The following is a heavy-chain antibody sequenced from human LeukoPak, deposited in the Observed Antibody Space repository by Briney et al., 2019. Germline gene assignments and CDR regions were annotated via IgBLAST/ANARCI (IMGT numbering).Heavy chain of an antibody. CDR1: GGTFSSYT. V-gene: IGHV1-69*10. Sequence: SVKISCKASGGTFSSYTISWVRQAPGQGLEWMGWIIPILGIANYAQKFQGRVTITADKSTSTAYMELSSLRSEDTAVYYCARVGDYYDSSGYCSDYRGQGTLVTVSS. D-gene: IGHD3-22*01. J-gene: IGHJ4*02. CDR3: ARVGDYYDSSGYCSDY. CDR2: IIPILGIA.